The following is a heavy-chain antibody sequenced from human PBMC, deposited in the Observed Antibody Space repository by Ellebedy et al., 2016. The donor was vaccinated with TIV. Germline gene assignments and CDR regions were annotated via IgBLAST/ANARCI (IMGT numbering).Heavy chain of an antibody. D-gene: IGHD3-10*01. CDR3: ARHFLVDYYGSGGSPYWYFDL. CDR2: IYYSGAT. CDR1: GGSISSSNYY. V-gene: IGHV4-39*01. J-gene: IGHJ2*01. Sequence: SETLSLTXTVSGGSISSSNYYWGWIRQPPGQGLEWIGGIYYSGATYYNPSLKSRVTISVHTSKNQFSLKLSSVTAADTAVYYCARHFLVDYYGSGGSPYWYFDLWGRGTLVTVSS.